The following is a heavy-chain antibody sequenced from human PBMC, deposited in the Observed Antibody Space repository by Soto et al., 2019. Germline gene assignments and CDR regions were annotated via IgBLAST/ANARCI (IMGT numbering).Heavy chain of an antibody. CDR3: ARYYDSSGYYFDY. J-gene: IGHJ4*02. D-gene: IGHD3-22*01. V-gene: IGHV4-61*01. CDR2: IYYSGST. CDR1: GGSVSSGSYY. Sequence: SETLSLTCTVSGGSVSSGSYYWSWIRQPPGKGLEWIGYIYYSGSTNYNPSLKSRVTISVDTSKNQFSLKLSSVTAADTAVYYCARYYDSSGYYFDYWGQGTLVTVSS.